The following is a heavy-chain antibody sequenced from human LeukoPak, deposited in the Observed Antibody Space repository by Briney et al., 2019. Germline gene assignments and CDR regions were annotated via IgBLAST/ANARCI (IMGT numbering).Heavy chain of an antibody. D-gene: IGHD2/OR15-2a*01. J-gene: IGHJ4*02. CDR1: GFTFSTFS. V-gene: IGHV3-48*01. CDR2: ISSSSSTI. Sequence: PGGSLRLSXAASGFTFSTFSMNWVRQAPGKGMEWISYISSSSSTIYYTDSVKGRFTISRDNAKNSLYLQMNSLRADDTAVYYCARGRFYDYWGQGTLVTVSS. CDR3: ARGRFYDY.